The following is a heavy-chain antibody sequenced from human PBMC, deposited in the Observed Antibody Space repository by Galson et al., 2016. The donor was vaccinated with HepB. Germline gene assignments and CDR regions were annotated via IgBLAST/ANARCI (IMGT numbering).Heavy chain of an antibody. CDR2: IDPSDSYA. CDR3: ARASVIVGTNSGGRFDP. D-gene: IGHD1-26*01. CDR1: GYSFTNYW. Sequence: QSGAEVKKPGESLRISCKGSGYSFTNYWINWVRQMPGKGLEWIGKIDPSDSYANYNVSFRGQVTILADKSNNVAYLEWKSLRTSDSAMYYCARASVIVGTNSGGRFDPWGQGTLVTVSS. J-gene: IGHJ5*02. V-gene: IGHV5-10-1*04.